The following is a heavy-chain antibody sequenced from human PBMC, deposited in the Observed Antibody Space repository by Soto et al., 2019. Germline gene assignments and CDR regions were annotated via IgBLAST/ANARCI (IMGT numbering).Heavy chain of an antibody. Sequence: EVQLLESGGGLVQPGGSLRLSCAPYGFIFRNYAMSWVRQARGKGLEWVSAISGSGADTYYTESVKGRFTISRDNFKNTLYLQMNSLRAEATAVYYCAKDTGRGGGSVFDYWGQGTLVTVSS. CDR2: ISGSGADT. J-gene: IGHJ4*02. V-gene: IGHV3-23*01. D-gene: IGHD2-15*01. CDR1: GFIFRNYA. CDR3: AKDTGRGGGSVFDY.